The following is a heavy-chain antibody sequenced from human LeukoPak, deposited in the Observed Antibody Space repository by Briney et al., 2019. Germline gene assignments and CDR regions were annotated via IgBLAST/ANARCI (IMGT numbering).Heavy chain of an antibody. J-gene: IGHJ5*02. Sequence: ASVKVSCKASGYTFTNYAMHWVRQAPGQRLEWMGWINAGNGNTKYSQKFQGRVTITRDTSASTAYMELSSLRSEDTAVYYCAMDNYGDYASRWFDPWGQGTLVTVSS. V-gene: IGHV1-3*01. CDR3: AMDNYGDYASRWFDP. CDR2: INAGNGNT. D-gene: IGHD4-17*01. CDR1: GYTFTNYA.